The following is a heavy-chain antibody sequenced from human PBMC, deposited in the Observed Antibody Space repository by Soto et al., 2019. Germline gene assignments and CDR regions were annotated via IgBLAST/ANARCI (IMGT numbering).Heavy chain of an antibody. J-gene: IGHJ6*02. CDR2: IWYDGSNK. V-gene: IGHV3-33*01. D-gene: IGHD1-20*01. Sequence: QVQLVESGGGVVQPGRSLRLSCAASGFTFSSYGMHWVRQAPGKGLEWVAVIWYDGSNKYYADSVKGRFTISRDNSKNTLYLQMNSLRAEDTAVYYCARDQRKIYNWTDVGSYYYYYGMDVWGQGTTVTVSS. CDR3: ARDQRKIYNWTDVGSYYYYYGMDV. CDR1: GFTFSSYG.